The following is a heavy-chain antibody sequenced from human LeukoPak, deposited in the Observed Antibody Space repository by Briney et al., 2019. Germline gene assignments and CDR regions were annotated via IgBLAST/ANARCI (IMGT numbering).Heavy chain of an antibody. J-gene: IGHJ4*02. D-gene: IGHD5-24*01. CDR1: GGSFSGYY. CDR2: INHSGST. V-gene: IGHV4-34*01. CDR3: ARGRGYNAFDY. Sequence: SETLSLTCAVYGGSFSGYYWSWIRQPPGKGLEWIGEINHSGSTNYNPSLKSRVTISVDTSKNQFSLKLTSVTAADTAVYYCARGRGYNAFDYWGQGTLVTVSS.